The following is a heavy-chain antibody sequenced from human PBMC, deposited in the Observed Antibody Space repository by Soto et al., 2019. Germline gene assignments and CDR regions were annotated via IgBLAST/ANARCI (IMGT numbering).Heavy chain of an antibody. V-gene: IGHV3-23*01. CDR3: VSLITMVRGQSFYWFDP. Sequence: EVQLLESGGGLVQPGGSLRLSCAASGFTFSSYAMSWVRQAPGKGLEWVSAISGSGGSTYYADSVKGRFTISRDNSKNTLYLQMNSLRAEDTAVYYCVSLITMVRGQSFYWFDPWGQGTLVTVSS. J-gene: IGHJ5*02. CDR1: GFTFSSYA. D-gene: IGHD3-10*01. CDR2: ISGSGGST.